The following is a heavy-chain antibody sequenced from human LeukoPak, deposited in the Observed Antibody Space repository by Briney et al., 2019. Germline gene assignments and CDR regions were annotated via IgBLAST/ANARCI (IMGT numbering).Heavy chain of an antibody. V-gene: IGHV1-18*01. J-gene: IGHJ4*02. CDR3: ARDIGAGPLDY. Sequence: ASVNVSCQVSGYTFTSYAISWVRQAPGQGLEWMGCISAYNGNTNYAQKLQGRVTMTTDTATSTAYMELRSLRSDDTAVYYCARDIGAGPLDYWGQGTLVTVPS. CDR1: GYTFTSYA. CDR2: ISAYNGNT. D-gene: IGHD5-12*01.